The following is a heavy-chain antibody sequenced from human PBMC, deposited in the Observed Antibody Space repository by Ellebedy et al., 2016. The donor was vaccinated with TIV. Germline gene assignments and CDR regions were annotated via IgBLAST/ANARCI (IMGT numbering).Heavy chain of an antibody. V-gene: IGHV3-15*01. CDR1: GFTVSNAW. J-gene: IGHJ4*02. CDR2: IKSKSDGGAV. D-gene: IGHD7-27*01. CDR3: VTGWGHFDN. Sequence: GGSLRLSXAASGFTVSNAWMNWVRQAPGKGLEWVGRIKSKSDGGAVDHAAPVKDRFSISRDDSKNTLYLQMNSLKTEDTAVYYCVTGWGHFDNWGQGTLVTVSS.